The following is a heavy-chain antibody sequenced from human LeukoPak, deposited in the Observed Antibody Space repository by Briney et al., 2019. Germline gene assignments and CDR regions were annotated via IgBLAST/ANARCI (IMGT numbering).Heavy chain of an antibody. V-gene: IGHV5-51*01. J-gene: IGHJ3*02. CDR1: GYSFTSYW. Sequence: GESLKISCKGSGYSFTSYWIGWVRQMPGKGLEWMGIIYPGDSDTRYSPSFQGQVTTSADKSISTAYLQWSSLKASDTAMYYCARRYYYDSRTDAFDIWGQGTMVTVSS. CDR3: ARRYYYDSRTDAFDI. CDR2: IYPGDSDT. D-gene: IGHD3-22*01.